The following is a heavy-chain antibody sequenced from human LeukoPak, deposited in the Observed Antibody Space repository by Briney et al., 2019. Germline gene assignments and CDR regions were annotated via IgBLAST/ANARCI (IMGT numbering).Heavy chain of an antibody. Sequence: PGGSLRLSCAASGFTFSSYAMSWVRQAPGKGLEWVSAISGSGSSTYYADSVKGRFTISRDNSKNTLYLQMNSLRAEDTAVYYCAKGGGYCSSTSCKTRPFDPWGQGTLVTVSS. V-gene: IGHV3-23*01. CDR1: GFTFSSYA. CDR2: ISGSGSST. CDR3: AKGGGYCSSTSCKTRPFDP. D-gene: IGHD2-2*01. J-gene: IGHJ5*02.